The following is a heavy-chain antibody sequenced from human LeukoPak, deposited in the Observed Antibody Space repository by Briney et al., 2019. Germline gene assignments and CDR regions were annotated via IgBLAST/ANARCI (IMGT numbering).Heavy chain of an antibody. V-gene: IGHV3-74*03. CDR1: GFSFSTSW. D-gene: IGHD2-15*01. CDR3: TKASAARCIGVFCYPFDH. Sequence: GGPLRLSCAASGFSFSTSWMHWVRQAPGKGLVWVSRIHSDGIGTTYADSVKGRFTISRDNSKNILYLQMNSLRVEDTAVYYCTKASAARCIGVFCYPFDHWGQGTLVTVSS. J-gene: IGHJ4*02. CDR2: IHSDGIGT.